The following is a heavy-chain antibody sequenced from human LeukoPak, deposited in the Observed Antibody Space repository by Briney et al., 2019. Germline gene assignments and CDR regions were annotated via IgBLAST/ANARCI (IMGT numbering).Heavy chain of an antibody. CDR2: ISSSSSYI. CDR3: ASSRYYDILTGQCMDV. D-gene: IGHD3-9*01. J-gene: IGHJ6*02. Sequence: GGSLRLSCAASGFTFSSYSMNWVRQAPGKGLEWVSSISSSSSYIYYADSVKGRFTISRDNAKNSLYLQMNSLRAEDTAVYYCASSRYYDILTGQCMDVWGQGTTVTVSS. CDR1: GFTFSSYS. V-gene: IGHV3-21*01.